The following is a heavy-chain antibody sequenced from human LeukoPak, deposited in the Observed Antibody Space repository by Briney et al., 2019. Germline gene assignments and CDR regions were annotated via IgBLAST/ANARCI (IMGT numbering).Heavy chain of an antibody. J-gene: IGHJ5*02. CDR2: ICHSGST. D-gene: IGHD3-3*01. CDR1: GYSISSGYY. Sequence: SETLSLTCTVSGYSISSGYYWGWIRPPPGKGLEWIGSICHSGSTYYNPSLKSRVTISVDTSKNQFSLKLSSVTAADTAVYYSARCALRFLNWFDPWGQGTLVTVSS. CDR3: ARCALRFLNWFDP. V-gene: IGHV4-38-2*02.